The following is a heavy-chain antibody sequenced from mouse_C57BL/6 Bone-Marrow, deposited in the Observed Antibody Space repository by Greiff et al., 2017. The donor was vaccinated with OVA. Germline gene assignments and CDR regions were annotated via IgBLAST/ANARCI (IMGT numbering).Heavy chain of an antibody. Sequence: DVKLVESGGGLVQPGGSMKLSCVASGFTFSNYWMNWVRQSPEKGLEWVAQIRLKSDNYATHYAESVKGRFTISRDDSKSSVYLQMNNLRAEDTGIYYCTLYYYGSPWFAYWGQGTLVTVSA. D-gene: IGHD1-1*01. CDR2: IRLKSDNYAT. CDR1: GFTFSNYW. V-gene: IGHV6-3*01. J-gene: IGHJ3*01. CDR3: TLYYYGSPWFAY.